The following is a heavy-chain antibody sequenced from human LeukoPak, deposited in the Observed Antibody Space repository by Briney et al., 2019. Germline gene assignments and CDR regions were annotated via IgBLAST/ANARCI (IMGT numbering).Heavy chain of an antibody. Sequence: PSETLSLTCTVSGGSISSYYWSWIRQPPGKGLEWIGNIYYSGSTNYNPSLKSRVTISVDTSKNQFSLKLTSVTAADTAVYYCARDSPISSGISDFWGQGTLITVSS. CDR1: GGSISSYY. CDR2: IYYSGST. CDR3: ARDSPISSGISDF. J-gene: IGHJ4*02. D-gene: IGHD6-6*01. V-gene: IGHV4-59*01.